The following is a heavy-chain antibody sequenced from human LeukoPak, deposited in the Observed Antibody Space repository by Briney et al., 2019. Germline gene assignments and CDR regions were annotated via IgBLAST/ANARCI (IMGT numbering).Heavy chain of an antibody. CDR1: GFTFSSYV. CDR3: AKGSKTSAWYRDFDY. D-gene: IGHD6-19*01. Sequence: PGGSLRLSCAASGFTFSSYVMSWVRQAPGKGLEWVSSIGPTGGSTYYADSLKGRFTVSRDNSKNALYLQMNSLRAEDTAVYYCAKGSKTSAWYRDFDYWGQGTLVTVSS. J-gene: IGHJ4*02. CDR2: IGPTGGST. V-gene: IGHV3-23*01.